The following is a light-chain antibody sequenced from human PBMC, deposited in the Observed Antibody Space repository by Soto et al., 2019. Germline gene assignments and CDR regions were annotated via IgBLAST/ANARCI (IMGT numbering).Light chain of an antibody. Sequence: EIVMTQSPATLSVSPGERATLSCRASQSVSSNLAWYQQKLGQAPRLLIYGASTRATDIPARRSGSGSGTEFTLTISSLQSEDFAVYYCQQYKNWPTFGQGTKVEIK. CDR2: GAS. V-gene: IGKV3-15*01. CDR3: QQYKNWPT. J-gene: IGKJ1*01. CDR1: QSVSSN.